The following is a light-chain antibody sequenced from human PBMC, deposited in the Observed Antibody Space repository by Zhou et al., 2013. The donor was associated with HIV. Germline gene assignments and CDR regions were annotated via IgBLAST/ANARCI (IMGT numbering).Light chain of an antibody. Sequence: AIRMTQSPSSLSASTGNRVTISCRASQDISNCLAWYQQKPGRAPNLLIYASSTLQTGAPSRFSGSGSGTNFSLTIDCLQSEDLATYYCQQYYSYPVTFGGGTKVEIK. CDR1: QDISNC. CDR3: QQYYSYPVT. CDR2: ASS. J-gene: IGKJ4*01. V-gene: IGKV1-8*01.